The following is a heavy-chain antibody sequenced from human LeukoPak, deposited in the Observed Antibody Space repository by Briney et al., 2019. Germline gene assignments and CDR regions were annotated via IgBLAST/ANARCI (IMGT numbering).Heavy chain of an antibody. CDR3: ARVRGYSYGPPMRYYFDY. CDR1: GGSISSSSYY. Sequence: PSETLSLTCTVSGGSISSSSYYWCWIRQPPGKGLEWIGSIYYSGSTYYNPSLKSRVTISVDTSKNQFSLKLSSVTAADTAVYYCARVRGYSYGPPMRYYFDYWGQGTLVTVSS. J-gene: IGHJ4*02. CDR2: IYYSGST. V-gene: IGHV4-39*01. D-gene: IGHD5-18*01.